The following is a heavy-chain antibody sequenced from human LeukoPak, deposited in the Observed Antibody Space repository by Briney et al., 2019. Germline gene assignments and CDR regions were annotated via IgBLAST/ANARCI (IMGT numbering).Heavy chain of an antibody. CDR1: GFSFSGYW. J-gene: IGHJ4*02. Sequence: GSLRLSCAASGFSFSGYWMNWVRQPPGKGLERVAIINQDGSEKYFLDSVKGRFTIPRDNAKNSLYLQMNSLRAEDTGLYYCARDPSRRYTYGYGDSWGQGTLVTVSS. CDR3: ARDPSRRYTYGYGDS. CDR2: INQDGSEK. D-gene: IGHD5-18*01. V-gene: IGHV3-7*01.